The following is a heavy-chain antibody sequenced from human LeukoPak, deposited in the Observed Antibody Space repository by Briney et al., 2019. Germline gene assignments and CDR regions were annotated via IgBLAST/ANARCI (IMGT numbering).Heavy chain of an antibody. D-gene: IGHD3-3*01. CDR2: ISSSGSTI. V-gene: IGHV3-11*01. CDR3: AREGRYYDFWSGYLTANWFDP. Sequence: GGSLRLSCAASGFTFSDYYMSWIRQAPGKELEWVSYISSSGSTIYYADSVKGRFTISRDNAKNSLYLQMNSLRAEDTAVYYCAREGRYYDFWSGYLTANWFDPWGQGTLVTVSS. J-gene: IGHJ5*02. CDR1: GFTFSDYY.